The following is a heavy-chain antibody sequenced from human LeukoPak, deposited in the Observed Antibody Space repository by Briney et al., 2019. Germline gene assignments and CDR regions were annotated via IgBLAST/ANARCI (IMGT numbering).Heavy chain of an antibody. D-gene: IGHD6-19*01. CDR1: GYTFTNYA. J-gene: IGHJ4*02. CDR3: APTKWLVPLDS. CDR2: ISTHNGDT. V-gene: IGHV1-18*01. Sequence: GASVRVSCKASGYTFTNYAINWVRQAPGQGLEWMGWISTHNGDTNYAQKFLGRVTMTTDTSANTAYMDLRSLRSDDTAVYYCAPTKWLVPLDSWGQGTLVTVFS.